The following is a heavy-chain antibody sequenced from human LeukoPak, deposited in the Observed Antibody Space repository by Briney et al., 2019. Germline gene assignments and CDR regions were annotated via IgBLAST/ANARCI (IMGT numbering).Heavy chain of an antibody. J-gene: IGHJ4*02. CDR1: GFTFSSYE. CDR2: IGSSGSTI. CDR3: ARGRARYGGNFFDY. V-gene: IGHV3-48*03. Sequence: GGSLRLSCAASGFTFSSYEMNWVRQAPGKGLEWVSYIGSSGSTIYYADSVKGRLTISRDNAKNSLYLQMNSLRAEDTAVYYCARGRARYGGNFFDYWGQGTLVTVSS. D-gene: IGHD4-23*01.